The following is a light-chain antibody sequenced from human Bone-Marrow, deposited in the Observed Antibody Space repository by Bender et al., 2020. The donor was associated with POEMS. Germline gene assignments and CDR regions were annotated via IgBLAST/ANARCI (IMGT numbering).Light chain of an antibody. J-gene: IGLJ3*02. CDR3: SSYTTSSTWV. V-gene: IGLV2-14*03. CDR2: DVT. CDR1: SSDIGAYSH. Sequence: QSALTQPRSVSGSPGQSIIISCTGTSSDIGAYSHVSWYQQHPGQAPKLMIYDVTLRPSGVSHRFSGSQSGNAASLTISGLQADDEADYYCSSYTTSSTWVFGGGTKLTVL.